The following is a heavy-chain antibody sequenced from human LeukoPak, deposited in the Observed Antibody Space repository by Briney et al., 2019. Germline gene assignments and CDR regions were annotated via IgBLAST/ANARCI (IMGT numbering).Heavy chain of an antibody. Sequence: PGGSLRLSCAASGFTFSDYYMSWIRQAPGKGLEWVSYISNSGSYTNYADSVKGRFSISRDNAKNSLYLQMNSLRAEDTAVYYCARDGESGWYYWYFDLWGRGTLVTVSS. CDR1: GFTFSDYY. D-gene: IGHD6-19*01. CDR2: ISNSGSYT. CDR3: ARDGESGWYYWYFDL. J-gene: IGHJ2*01. V-gene: IGHV3-11*05.